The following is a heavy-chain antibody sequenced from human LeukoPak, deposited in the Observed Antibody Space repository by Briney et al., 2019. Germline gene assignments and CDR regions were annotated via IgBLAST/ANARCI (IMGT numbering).Heavy chain of an antibody. J-gene: IGHJ4*02. D-gene: IGHD2-21*01. CDR2: ISSSSGNT. CDR1: GFSFSSYT. Sequence: QTGGSLRLSCAASGFSFSSYTMSWVRQAPGKGLEWVSCISSSSGNTFYADSVKGRFTIPRGNSKNTEYLQMNSLRAEDTAVYCCAKCELWFEVPPLDYWGQGTLVSVSS. V-gene: IGHV3-23*01. CDR3: AKCELWFEVPPLDY.